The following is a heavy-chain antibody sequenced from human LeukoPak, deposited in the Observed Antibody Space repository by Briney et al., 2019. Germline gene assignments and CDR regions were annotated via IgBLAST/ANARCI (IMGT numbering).Heavy chain of an antibody. CDR1: GGSISSYY. V-gene: IGHV4-59*08. J-gene: IGHJ4*02. D-gene: IGHD4-17*01. Sequence: SETLSLTCTVSGGSISSYYWSWIRQPPGKGLEWIGYIYYSGSTNYNPSLKSRVTISVDTSKNQFSLKLSSVTAADTAVYYCARSTVTVPYYFGYWGQGTLVTVSS. CDR2: IYYSGST. CDR3: ARSTVTVPYYFGY.